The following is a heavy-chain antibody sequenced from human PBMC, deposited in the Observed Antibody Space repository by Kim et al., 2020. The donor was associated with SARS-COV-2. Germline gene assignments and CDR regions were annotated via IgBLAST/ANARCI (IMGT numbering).Heavy chain of an antibody. CDR2: IYYSGST. CDR3: ARLVGATKARDY. V-gene: IGHV4-39*01. D-gene: IGHD1-26*01. CDR1: GGSISSSSYY. J-gene: IGHJ4*02. Sequence: SETLSLTCTVSGGSISSSSYYWGWIRQPPGKGLEWIGSIYYSGSTYYNPSLKSRVTISVDTSKNQFSLKLSSVTAADTAVYYCARLVGATKARDYWGQGTLVTVSS.